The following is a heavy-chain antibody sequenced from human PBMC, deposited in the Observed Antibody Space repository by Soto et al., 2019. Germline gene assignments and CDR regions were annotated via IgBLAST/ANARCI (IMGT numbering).Heavy chain of an antibody. D-gene: IGHD3-3*01. V-gene: IGHV4-34*01. J-gene: IGHJ4*02. Sequence: SETLSLTCAVYGGSFSGYYWSWIRQPPGKGLEWIGEINHSGSTNYNPSLKSRVTISVDTSKNQFSLKLSSVTAADTAVYYCARGSPNDFWSGYHDRYDYWGLGTLVTVSS. CDR1: GGSFSGYY. CDR3: ARGSPNDFWSGYHDRYDY. CDR2: INHSGST.